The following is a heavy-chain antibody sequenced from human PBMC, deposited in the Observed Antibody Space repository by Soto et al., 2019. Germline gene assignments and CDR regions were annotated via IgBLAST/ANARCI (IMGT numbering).Heavy chain of an antibody. J-gene: IGHJ4*02. CDR1: GFTFSNFA. CDR2: ISASGRDI. V-gene: IGHV3-23*01. CDR3: ATGKTSGWYYFDY. D-gene: IGHD6-19*01. Sequence: GGSLRLSCGASGFTFSNFAMSWVRQAPGRGLEWVSGISASGRDIRYADSVKDRFTVSRDNSKNTLYLQMNSLRAEDTAIYYCATGKTSGWYYFDYWGQGALVTVSS.